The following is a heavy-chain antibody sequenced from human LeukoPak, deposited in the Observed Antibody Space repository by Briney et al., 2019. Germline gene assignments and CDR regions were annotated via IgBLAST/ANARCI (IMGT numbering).Heavy chain of an antibody. D-gene: IGHD3-22*01. Sequence: GGSLRLSCAASGFSVSVNYMSWVRQAPGEGLEWVSVLFASGYSKYADFVKGRFTISRDNSENTLDLHMHSLRAEDTAVYYCARMSRYYDSSGYSYYFDYWGQGTLVTVSS. CDR1: GFSVSVNY. CDR3: ARMSRYYDSSGYSYYFDY. V-gene: IGHV3-66*01. CDR2: LFASGYS. J-gene: IGHJ4*02.